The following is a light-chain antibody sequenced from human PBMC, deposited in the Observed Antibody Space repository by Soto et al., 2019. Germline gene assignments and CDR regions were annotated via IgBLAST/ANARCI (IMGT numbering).Light chain of an antibody. V-gene: IGKV4-1*01. CDR2: WAS. J-gene: IGKJ1*01. CDR1: QSLLYRFNNQDY. Sequence: DIVMTQSPDSLTVSLGERATINCKSSQSLLYRFNNQDYLAWYQQKPGQPPRLLIYWASIRESGVPDRFSGSGSGTDFTLTISSLQAEDVAIYYCHQYYDTPRTFGQGTKVEIK. CDR3: HQYYDTPRT.